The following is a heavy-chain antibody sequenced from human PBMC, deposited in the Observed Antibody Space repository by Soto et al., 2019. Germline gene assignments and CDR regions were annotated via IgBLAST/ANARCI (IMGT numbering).Heavy chain of an antibody. CDR1: GFTFSNAW. Sequence: GGSLRLSCAASGFTFSNAWINWVRQALGKGLEWVGRIKSKTDGGTTDFAAPVKGRFAISRDDSKNMVYLQMNSLKTEDTAVYYCTTVSYITIAIVRFDDWGHGILVNV. CDR3: TTVSYITIAIVRFDD. CDR2: IKSKTDGGTT. V-gene: IGHV3-15*07. D-gene: IGHD3-3*02. J-gene: IGHJ4*01.